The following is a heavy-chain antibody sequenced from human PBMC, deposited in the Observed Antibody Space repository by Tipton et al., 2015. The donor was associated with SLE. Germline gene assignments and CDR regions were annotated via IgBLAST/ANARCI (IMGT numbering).Heavy chain of an antibody. CDR1: GDSISRSN. V-gene: IGHV4-59*01. Sequence: TLSLTCTVSGDSISRSNWNWIRQPPGKGLEWIGFVSYSGSTNYNPSLKSRVTISIDTSKNQFSLKLRSVTAADTAVYYCAREGIAAESWFFDLWGRGTLVTVSS. CDR2: VSYSGST. CDR3: AREGIAAESWFFDL. J-gene: IGHJ2*01. D-gene: IGHD6-13*01.